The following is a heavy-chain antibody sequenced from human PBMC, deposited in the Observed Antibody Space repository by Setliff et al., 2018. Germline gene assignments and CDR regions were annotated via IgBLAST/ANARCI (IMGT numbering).Heavy chain of an antibody. CDR2: IYHSGTT. CDR1: GGSLSSYNY. Sequence: SETLSLTCTVSGGSLSSYNYWSWIRQPPGKGLEWIGEIYHSGTTNYNPSLKSRVTMSVDTSKNQFSLKLRSVTAADTAVYYCARGGTFRYFDFWGQGAPVTVSS. J-gene: IGHJ4*02. D-gene: IGHD5-12*01. CDR3: ARGGTFRYFDF. V-gene: IGHV4-4*02.